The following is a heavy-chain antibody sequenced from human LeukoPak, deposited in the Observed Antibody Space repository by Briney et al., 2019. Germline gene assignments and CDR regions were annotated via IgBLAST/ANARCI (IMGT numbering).Heavy chain of an antibody. CDR3: ARDIEPPARGLDGMDV. Sequence: VASVKVSCKASGYTFTGYYMHWVRQAPGQGLEWIGWINPNSGGTNYAQKFQGRVTMTRDTSISTAYMELSRLRSDDTAVYYCARDIEPPARGLDGMDVWGQGTTVTVSS. CDR2: INPNSGGT. D-gene: IGHD1-14*01. V-gene: IGHV1-2*02. CDR1: GYTFTGYY. J-gene: IGHJ6*02.